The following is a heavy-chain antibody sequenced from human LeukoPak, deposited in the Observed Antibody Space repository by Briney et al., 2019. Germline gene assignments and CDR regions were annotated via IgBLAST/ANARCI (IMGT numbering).Heavy chain of an antibody. J-gene: IGHJ4*02. CDR1: GYTFTDYY. D-gene: IGHD1-26*01. V-gene: IGHV1-69-2*01. CDR3: ATDSRGLLRLADY. CDR2: VDPEDGET. Sequence: ASVKVCCKDSGYTFTDYYMHWVPQAPGKGLEWMGLVDPEDGETIYAEKCQGRVTITADTSTDTAYMELSSLRSEDTAVYYSATDSRGLLRLADYWGQGTLVTVSS.